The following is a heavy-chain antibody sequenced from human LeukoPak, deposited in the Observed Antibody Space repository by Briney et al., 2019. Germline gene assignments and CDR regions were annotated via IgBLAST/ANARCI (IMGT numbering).Heavy chain of an antibody. CDR3: ARDSKGIAAAGTPPYNWFDP. CDR2: INPNSGGT. J-gene: IGHJ5*02. D-gene: IGHD6-13*01. V-gene: IGHV1-2*02. Sequence: ASVKVSCKASGYTFTGYYMHWGRQAPGQGLEWMGWINPNSGGTNYAQKFQGRVTMTRDTSISTAYMELSRLRSDDTAVYYCARDSKGIAAAGTPPYNWFDPWGQGTLVTVSS. CDR1: GYTFTGYY.